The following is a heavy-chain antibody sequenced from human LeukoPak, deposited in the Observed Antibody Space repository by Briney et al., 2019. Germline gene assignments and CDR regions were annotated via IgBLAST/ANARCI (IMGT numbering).Heavy chain of an antibody. D-gene: IGHD1-26*01. CDR2: ISGYNGHT. CDR1: GYTFTSYG. V-gene: IGHV1-18*01. CDR3: AKDRVVGRSRTFDY. Sequence: ASVKVSCKASGYTFTSYGINWVRQAPGQGLEWMGWISGYNGHTKYAQNLQGRVTMTTDTSTTTAYMELRSLRSNDTAVYYCAKDRVVGRSRTFDYWGQGMLVTVSS. J-gene: IGHJ4*02.